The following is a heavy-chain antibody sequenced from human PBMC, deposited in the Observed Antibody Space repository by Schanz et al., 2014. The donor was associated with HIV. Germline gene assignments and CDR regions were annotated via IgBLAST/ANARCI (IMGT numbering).Heavy chain of an antibody. J-gene: IGHJ4*02. Sequence: EVHLLESGGDLAQPGDSLRLSCVASGFVFRDFAMAWVRQAPGKGLERVSAVTNSGSYVNYADSVKGRFTMSRDNSKNTLSLQMDSLRVDDTAIYYCAKRSGRSFGYFDSWGQGLLVTVSS. CDR3: AKRSGRSFGYFDS. V-gene: IGHV3-23*05. CDR2: VTNSGSYV. CDR1: GFVFRDFA. D-gene: IGHD2-15*01.